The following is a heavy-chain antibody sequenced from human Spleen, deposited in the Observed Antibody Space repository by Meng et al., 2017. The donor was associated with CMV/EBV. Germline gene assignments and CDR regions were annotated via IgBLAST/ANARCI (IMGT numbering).Heavy chain of an antibody. D-gene: IGHD4-11*01. V-gene: IGHV3-33*06. J-gene: IGHJ6*02. CDR3: AKEGAYSNPYYYYYGMDV. CDR2: IWYDGSNK. CDR1: GFTFSSYG. Sequence: GESLKISCAASGFTFSSYGMHWVRQAPGKGLEWVAVIWYDGSNKYYADSVKGRFTISRDNSKNTLYLQMNSLRAEDTAVYYCAKEGAYSNPYYYYYGMDVWGQGTTVTVSS.